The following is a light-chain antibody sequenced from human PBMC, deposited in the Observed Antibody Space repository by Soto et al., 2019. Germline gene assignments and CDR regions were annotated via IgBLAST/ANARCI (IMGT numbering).Light chain of an antibody. CDR1: RSDVGAYNY. V-gene: IGLV2-14*01. Sequence: QSALTQPASVSGSPGQSIAISCTGTRSDVGAYNYVSWYQQHPGKAPKLMIYEVSNRPSGVSNRFSGSKSGNTASLTISGLQAEDEADYYCSSYTSSSTEYVFGTGTKVTVL. J-gene: IGLJ1*01. CDR2: EVS. CDR3: SSYTSSSTEYV.